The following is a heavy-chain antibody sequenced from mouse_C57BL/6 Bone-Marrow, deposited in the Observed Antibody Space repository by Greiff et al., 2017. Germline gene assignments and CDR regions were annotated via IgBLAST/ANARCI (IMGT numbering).Heavy chain of an antibody. J-gene: IGHJ2*01. CDR2: IYPGSGNT. D-gene: IGHD2-4*01. V-gene: IGHV1-66*01. Sequence: QVQLQQSGPELVKPGASVKISCKASGYSFTSYYIHWVKQRPGQGLEWIGWIYPGSGNTKYNEKFKGKATLTADTSSSTAYMQLSSLTSEDSAVYYCARCDYDGYYFDYWGQGTTLTVSS. CDR1: GYSFTSYY. CDR3: ARCDYDGYYFDY.